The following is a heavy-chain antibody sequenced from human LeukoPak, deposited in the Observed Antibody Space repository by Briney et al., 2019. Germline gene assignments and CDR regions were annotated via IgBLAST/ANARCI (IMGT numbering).Heavy chain of an antibody. V-gene: IGHV3-48*01. CDR2: VGIDSGNT. CDR3: ARDYKYAFDN. CDR1: GFTFSDYS. Sequence: GGSLRLSCAASGFTFSDYSMNWVRQAPGKGLEWISYVGIDSGNTNYADSAKGRFTISGDKAKNSLYLQMNSLRVEDTAVYYCARDYKYAFDNWGQGTLVTVSS. D-gene: IGHD5-24*01. J-gene: IGHJ4*02.